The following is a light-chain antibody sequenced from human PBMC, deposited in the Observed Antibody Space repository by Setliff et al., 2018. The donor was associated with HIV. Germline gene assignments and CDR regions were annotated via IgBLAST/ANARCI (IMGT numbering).Light chain of an antibody. CDR2: QAS. V-gene: IGLV2-23*01. CDR3: CSNTGSNTSV. Sequence: QSVLTQPASVSGSPGQSITISCTGTSGDVGRYNLVSWYQQQPGKPPKLMIYQASKRPSGVSNRFSGSKSGNTASLTISGLQAEDEADYYRCSNTGSNTSVFGPGTKVTV. CDR1: SGDVGRYNL. J-gene: IGLJ1*01.